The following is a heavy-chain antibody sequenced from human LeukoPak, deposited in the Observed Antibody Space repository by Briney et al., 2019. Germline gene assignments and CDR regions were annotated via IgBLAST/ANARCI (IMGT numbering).Heavy chain of an antibody. CDR1: GFTFSDFW. D-gene: IGHD6-19*01. J-gene: IGHJ4*02. CDR3: AREEAVAGKVPGY. Sequence: GGSLRLSCAGSGFTFSDFWMTWVRQTPGKGLEWVANIKEDGTEKNLVDSVKGRFTISRDNAKNSLYLQMNSLRAEDTAVYYCAREEAVAGKVPGYWGQGTLVTVSS. CDR2: IKEDGTEK. V-gene: IGHV3-7*01.